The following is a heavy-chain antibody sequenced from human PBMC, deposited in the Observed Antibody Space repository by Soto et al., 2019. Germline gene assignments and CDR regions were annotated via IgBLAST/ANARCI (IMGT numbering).Heavy chain of an antibody. V-gene: IGHV4-39*01. Sequence: SDTLSLTCTVSGGSISSSSYYWGWIRQPPGKGLEWIGSIYYSGSTCYNPSLKCRVTISVDTSKNQFSLKLSSVTAADTAVYYCARRVVAATGAYYIDYWGQGTLVTVSS. CDR2: IYYSGST. CDR1: GGSISSSSYY. J-gene: IGHJ4*02. D-gene: IGHD2-15*01. CDR3: ARRVVAATGAYYIDY.